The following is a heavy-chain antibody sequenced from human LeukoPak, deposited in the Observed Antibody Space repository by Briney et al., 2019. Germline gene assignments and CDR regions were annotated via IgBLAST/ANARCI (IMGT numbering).Heavy chain of an antibody. V-gene: IGHV3-30*02. CDR2: IRHDGSIK. D-gene: IGHD3-16*01. CDR1: GFIFSTYG. Sequence: PGGSLRLSCAASGFIFSTYGMYWVRQAPDKGLEWVAFIRHDGSIKNYADSVKGRSTISRDNSKNTLYLQMNSLRAEDTAVYYCAKDSLADIDYWGQGTLVTVSS. J-gene: IGHJ4*02. CDR3: AKDSLADIDY.